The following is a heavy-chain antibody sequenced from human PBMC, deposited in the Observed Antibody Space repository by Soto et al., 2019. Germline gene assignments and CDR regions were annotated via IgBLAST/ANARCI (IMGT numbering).Heavy chain of an antibody. CDR2: TYSGGNT. J-gene: IGHJ4*02. CDR1: GFTVSSNY. Sequence: HPGGSLRLSCAASGFTVSSNYMSWVRQAPGKGLELVSFTYSGGNTDYADSVKGRFTTSRDNSKNTLYLQMNSLRAEDTAVYYCARAKRGGLDYWGQGTLVTVSS. D-gene: IGHD3-16*01. V-gene: IGHV3-53*01. CDR3: ARAKRGGLDY.